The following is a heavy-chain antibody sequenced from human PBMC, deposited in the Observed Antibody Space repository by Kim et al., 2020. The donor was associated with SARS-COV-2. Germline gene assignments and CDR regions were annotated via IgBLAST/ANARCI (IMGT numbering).Heavy chain of an antibody. V-gene: IGHV4-34*01. CDR3: ARSPYDSSGCYYQVAAFYI. J-gene: IGHJ3*02. CDR1: GGSFSGYY. CDR2: INHSGST. D-gene: IGHD3-22*01. Sequence: SETLSLTCAVYGGSFSGYYWSWIRQPPGKGLEWIGEINHSGSTNYNPSLKSRVTISVDTSKNQFSLKLSSVTAADTAVYYCARSPYDSSGCYYQVAAFYIWGQGTMCTLSS.